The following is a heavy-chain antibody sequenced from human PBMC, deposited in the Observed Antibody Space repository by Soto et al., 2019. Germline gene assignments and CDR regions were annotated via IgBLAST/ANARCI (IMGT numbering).Heavy chain of an antibody. J-gene: IGHJ3*02. CDR2: IYPGDSDT. CDR1: GYNFAGYW. CDR3: ARPRVGDSIAVAGPHHDFDI. D-gene: IGHD6-19*01. V-gene: IGHV5-51*01. Sequence: PGESLKISCKGSGYNFAGYWIGWVRQMPGKGLEWMGIIYPGDSDTRYSPSFQGQVTISADKSISTAYLQWSSLKASDTAMYYCARPRVGDSIAVAGPHHDFDIWGQGKMV.